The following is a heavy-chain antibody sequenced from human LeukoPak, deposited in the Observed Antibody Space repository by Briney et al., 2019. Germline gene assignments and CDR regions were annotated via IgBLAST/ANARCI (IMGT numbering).Heavy chain of an antibody. CDR1: GYTFTGYY. D-gene: IGHD3-22*01. CDR3: ARDQYYDSKGWFDP. CDR2: ISPYDGNT. J-gene: IGHJ5*02. V-gene: IGHV1-18*04. Sequence: ASVKVSCKASGYTFTGYYMHWVRQAPGQGLEWMGWISPYDGNTIYAQKLQGRVTMTTDTSTSTAYMELRSLRSDDTAVYYCARDQYYDSKGWFDPWGQGTLVTVSS.